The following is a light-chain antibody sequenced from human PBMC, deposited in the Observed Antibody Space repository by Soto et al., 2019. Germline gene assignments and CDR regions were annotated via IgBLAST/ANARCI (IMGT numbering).Light chain of an antibody. J-gene: IGLJ1*01. CDR2: DVT. V-gene: IGLV2-14*01. CDR3: GSITRSSTSV. Sequence: QSVLSQPASVSGAAGQSITICCTGTSSDVGGFEYVSWYQHQPGKAPKLIIYDVTKRPSGVSNRFSGSKSGNTASLTISGIQAEDEGDYYCGSITRSSTSVFGTGTKVTVL. CDR1: SSDVGGFEY.